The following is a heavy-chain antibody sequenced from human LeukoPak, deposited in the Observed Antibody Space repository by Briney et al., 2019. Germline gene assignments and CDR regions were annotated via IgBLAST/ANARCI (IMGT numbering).Heavy chain of an antibody. J-gene: IGHJ3*01. V-gene: IGHV5-51*01. D-gene: IGHD2-15*01. CDR1: GYSFTNYW. CDR2: IYPGDSDS. CDR3: ARRGYCSGDNCFSAAFDV. Sequence: GESLKISCKGSGYSFTNYWIGWVRQMPGKGLEWMGIIYPGDSDSRYSPSFQGQVTISADKSISTAYLQWSSLKASDTAMYYCARRGYCSGDNCFSAAFDVWGQGTMVTVSS.